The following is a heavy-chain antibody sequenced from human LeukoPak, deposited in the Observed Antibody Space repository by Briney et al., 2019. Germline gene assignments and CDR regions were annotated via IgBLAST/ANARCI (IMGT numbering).Heavy chain of an antibody. CDR1: GGSISRSGYS. CDR2: IYYTGST. CDR3: ARGGDSSGYEGRFDP. Sequence: PSQTLSLTCAVSGGSISRSGYSWSWIRQPPGKGLDWIAYIYYTGSTYYNPSLKSRVTISLDTSKNQFSLKLTSVTAADTAVYYCARGGDSSGYEGRFDPWGQGTLVTVSS. D-gene: IGHD3-22*01. V-gene: IGHV4-30-4*07. J-gene: IGHJ5*02.